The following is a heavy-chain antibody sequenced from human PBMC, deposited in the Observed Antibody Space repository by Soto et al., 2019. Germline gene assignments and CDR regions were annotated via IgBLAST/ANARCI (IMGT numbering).Heavy chain of an antibody. CDR1: GFTFSNYW. D-gene: IGHD3-10*01. CDR3: ARVGGGSGNFDY. V-gene: IGHV3-74*01. Sequence: EVQLVESGGGLVQPGGSLRLSCGASGFTFSNYWTHWVRQAPGEGLVWVSRINGDGSFTRFADSVKGRFTISRDNAKNTVHLQMNSLRVEDTAVYYCARVGGGSGNFDYWGQGTLVTVSS. CDR2: INGDGSFT. J-gene: IGHJ4*02.